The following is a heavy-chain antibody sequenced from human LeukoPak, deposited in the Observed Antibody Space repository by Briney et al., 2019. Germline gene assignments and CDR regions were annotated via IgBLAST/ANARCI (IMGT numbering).Heavy chain of an antibody. V-gene: IGHV4-39*02. CDR1: GGSISSSPYY. Sequence: AETLSLTCTVSGGSISSSPYYWGWIRQPPGKGLEWIGAISNTGVTYYNPSLRSRVTIFADTSKNHFSLNLRSVTAADTALYYCASAPRQASIGGLDYWGQGTLVTVS. CDR2: ISNTGVT. CDR3: ASAPRQASIGGLDY. D-gene: IGHD3-16*01. J-gene: IGHJ4*02.